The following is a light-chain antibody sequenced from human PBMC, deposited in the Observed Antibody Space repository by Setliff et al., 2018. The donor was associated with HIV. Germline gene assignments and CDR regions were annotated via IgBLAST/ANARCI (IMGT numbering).Light chain of an antibody. CDR1: SSDVGAYNF. J-gene: IGLJ1*01. V-gene: IGLV2-14*03. CDR2: DVI. CDR3: SSYTTSRQFV. Sequence: QSVLTQPASVSGSPGQSVTISCTGTSSDVGAYNFVSWYQQHPGRAPKLMIYDVINRNSGVSIRFSGSKSGNAASLTISGLQAEDEADYYCSSYTTSRQFVFGSGTKVTVL.